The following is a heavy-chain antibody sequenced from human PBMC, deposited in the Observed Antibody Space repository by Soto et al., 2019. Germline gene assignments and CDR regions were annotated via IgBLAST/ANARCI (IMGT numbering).Heavy chain of an antibody. CDR1: GVSVRGYY. V-gene: IGHV4-59*02. CDR3: ASHNCGGDCYSRYFQH. J-gene: IGHJ1*01. D-gene: IGHD2-21*02. Sequence: SETLSLTCNVSGVSVRGYYWSWIWQPPGKGLEWIGYIYYSGSTNYNPSLKSRVTISVDTSKNQFSLKLTSVTAADTAMYFCASHNCGGDCYSRYFQHWGQGTLVTVS. CDR2: IYYSGST.